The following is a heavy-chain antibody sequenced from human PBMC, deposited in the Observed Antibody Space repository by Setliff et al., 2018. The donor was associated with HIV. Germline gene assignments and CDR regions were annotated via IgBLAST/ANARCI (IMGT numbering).Heavy chain of an antibody. CDR2: IYSSGNT. CDR1: GGSIRSDSYY. J-gene: IGHJ6*02. Sequence: SETLSLTCTVSGGSIRSDSYYWTWIRQPAGEGLEWIGRIYSSGNTNYNPSLESQVTISVDTSKNQFSLKLSSVTAADTAVYYCAREEKLSAVAGTMYYYYAMDVWGQGTTVTVSS. CDR3: AREEKLSAVAGTMYYYYAMDV. V-gene: IGHV4-61*02. D-gene: IGHD6-19*01.